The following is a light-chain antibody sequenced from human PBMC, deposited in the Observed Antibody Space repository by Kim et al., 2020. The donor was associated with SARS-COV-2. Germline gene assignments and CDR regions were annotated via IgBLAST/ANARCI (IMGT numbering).Light chain of an antibody. Sequence: ALGQTVSITCQGDSLSSYYATWYQQTPGQAPLLVIYGKNNRPSGIPARFAGSSSGNTASLTIPGTQAGDEADYYCNSRDSNDNVVFGGGTQLTVL. CDR1: SLSSYY. J-gene: IGLJ2*01. V-gene: IGLV3-19*01. CDR3: NSRDSNDNVV. CDR2: GKN.